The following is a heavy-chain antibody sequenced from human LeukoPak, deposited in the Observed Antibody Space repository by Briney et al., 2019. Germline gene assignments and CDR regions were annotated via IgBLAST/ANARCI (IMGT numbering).Heavy chain of an antibody. CDR1: GYTFTSYD. D-gene: IGHD3-3*01. J-gene: IGHJ6*03. Sequence: ASVKVSCKASGYTFTSYDINWVRQATGQGLEWMGWMNPNSGNTGYAQKFQGRVTITRNTSISTAYMELSSLRSEDTAVYYCARGPYYDFWSGYYRNYYYYMDVWGKGTTVTVSS. CDR3: ARGPYYDFWSGYYRNYYYYMDV. V-gene: IGHV1-8*03. CDR2: MNPNSGNT.